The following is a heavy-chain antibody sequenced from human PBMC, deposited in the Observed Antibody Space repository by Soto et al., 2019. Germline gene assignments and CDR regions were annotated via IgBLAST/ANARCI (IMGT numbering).Heavy chain of an antibody. CDR3: ARASVLLWFGELPEHNWFDP. CDR2: IYYSGST. D-gene: IGHD3-10*01. V-gene: IGHV4-31*03. Sequence: SETLSLTCTVSGGSISSGGYYWSWIRQHPGKGLEWIGYIYYSGSTYYNPSLKSRVTISVDRSKNQFSLKLSSVTAADTAVYYCARASVLLWFGELPEHNWFDPWGQGTLVPVSS. J-gene: IGHJ5*02. CDR1: GGSISSGGYY.